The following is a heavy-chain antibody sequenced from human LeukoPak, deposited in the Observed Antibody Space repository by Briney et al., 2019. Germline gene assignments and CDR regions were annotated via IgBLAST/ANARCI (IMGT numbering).Heavy chain of an antibody. J-gene: IGHJ4*02. CDR2: NFYSGSI. CDR3: ARGPMYYYDSSGQFDY. V-gene: IGHV4-59*11. Sequence: SETLSLTCTVSGDSISSRFWTWIRQPPGKGLEWIGNNFYSGSINYNPSLKSRVTMSVDTSKNHFSLRLSSVTAADTAVYYCARGPMYYYDSSGQFDYWGQGTLVTVSS. D-gene: IGHD3-22*01. CDR1: GDSISSRF.